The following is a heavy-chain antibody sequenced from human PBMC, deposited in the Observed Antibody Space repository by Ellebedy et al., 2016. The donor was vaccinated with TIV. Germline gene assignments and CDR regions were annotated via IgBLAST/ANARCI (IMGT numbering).Heavy chain of an antibody. CDR3: VRENWGSFDS. CDR1: GFAFSPYW. V-gene: IGHV3-7*01. Sequence: GESLKISCAASGFAFSPYWMAWVRQAPGKGPEWVATIEKDGRRDYYMDSVRGRFIISKDNAENSLYLQMNSLRAEDTGVYYCVRENWGSFDSWGQGTLVAVSS. J-gene: IGHJ4*02. D-gene: IGHD3-16*01. CDR2: IEKDGRRD.